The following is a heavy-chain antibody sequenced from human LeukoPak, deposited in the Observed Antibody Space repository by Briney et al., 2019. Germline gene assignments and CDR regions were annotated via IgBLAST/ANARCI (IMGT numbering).Heavy chain of an antibody. CDR3: ARHYGP. D-gene: IGHD4-17*01. Sequence: GSLRLSCAASGFTFSRAWMSWIRQPPGKGLEWIGSIYSSGSTYYNPSLKSRVTISVDTSKNQFSLKLTSVTAADTAVYYCARHYGPWGQGTLVTVSS. CDR1: GFTFSRAW. CDR2: IYSSGST. V-gene: IGHV4-39*01. J-gene: IGHJ5*02.